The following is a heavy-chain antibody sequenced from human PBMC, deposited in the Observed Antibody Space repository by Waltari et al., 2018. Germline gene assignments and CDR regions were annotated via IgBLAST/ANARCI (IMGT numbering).Heavy chain of an antibody. Sequence: EVQLVESGGALVQPGGSLRLACAASGFTFNKHWMSWVRQAPGKGLGWVAGIKEDGSEANYLESVKGRFTISRDNAKNSLFLQMNSLRAEDTAVYYCSDPPSDFWGQGTQVIVSS. V-gene: IGHV3-7*03. D-gene: IGHD2-21*01. CDR2: IKEDGSEA. CDR3: SDPPSDF. CDR1: GFTFNKHW. J-gene: IGHJ4*02.